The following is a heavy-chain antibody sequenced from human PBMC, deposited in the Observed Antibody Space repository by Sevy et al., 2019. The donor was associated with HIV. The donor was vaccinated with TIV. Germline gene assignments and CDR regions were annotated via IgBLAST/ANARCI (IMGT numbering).Heavy chain of an antibody. V-gene: IGHV3-13*01. Sequence: GGSLRLSCAASGFTFSSYDMHWVRQATGKGLEWVSAIGTAGDTYYPGSVKGRFTISRENAKNSLNLQMNSLRAGDTAVYYCAREGSSSAPYYMDVWGKGTTVTVSS. CDR2: IGTAGDT. D-gene: IGHD6-13*01. CDR1: GFTFSSYD. CDR3: AREGSSSAPYYMDV. J-gene: IGHJ6*03.